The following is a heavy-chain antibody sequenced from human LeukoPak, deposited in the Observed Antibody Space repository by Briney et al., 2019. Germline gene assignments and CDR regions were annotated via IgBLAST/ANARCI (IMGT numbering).Heavy chain of an antibody. Sequence: ASVKVSCKASGYTFTSYGISWVRQAPGQGLEWMGWISAYNGNTNYAQKLQGRVTMTTDTSTSTVYVELRSLRSDDTAVYYCARDRPDYDFWSGYYSSLLSFDYWGQGTLVTVSS. V-gene: IGHV1-18*01. CDR3: ARDRPDYDFWSGYYSSLLSFDY. CDR1: GYTFTSYG. D-gene: IGHD3-3*01. CDR2: ISAYNGNT. J-gene: IGHJ4*02.